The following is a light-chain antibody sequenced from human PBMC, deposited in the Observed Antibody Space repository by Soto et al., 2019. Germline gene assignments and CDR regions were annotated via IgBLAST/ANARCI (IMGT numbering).Light chain of an antibody. CDR2: GNT. V-gene: IGLV1-40*01. CDR3: QSHDSSLHASV. J-gene: IGLJ1*01. Sequence: QSVLTQPPSVSGAPGQRVTISCTGSSSNIGAGYDVHWYLQLPGTAPKLIIYGNTNRPSGVSDRFSGSKSGSSASLAITGLQAEDEADYYCQSHDSSLHASVFGTGTKVTVL. CDR1: SSNIGAGYD.